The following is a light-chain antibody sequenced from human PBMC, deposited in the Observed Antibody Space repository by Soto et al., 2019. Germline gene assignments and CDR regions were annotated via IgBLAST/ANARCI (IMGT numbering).Light chain of an antibody. CDR1: SSDVGSYDR. CDR3: NSYTGSSTYV. V-gene: IGLV2-18*02. J-gene: IGLJ1*01. Sequence: ALTQPPPVSGSPGQSVAISCTGTSSDVGSYDRVSWYQQPPGAAPKLMIYEVSNRPSGVPDRFSGSKSGNTASLTISGLQAEDEADYYCNSYTGSSTYVFGTGTKVTVL. CDR2: EVS.